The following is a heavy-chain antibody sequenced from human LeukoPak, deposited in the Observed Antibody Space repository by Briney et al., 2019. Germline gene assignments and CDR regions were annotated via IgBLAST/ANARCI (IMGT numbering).Heavy chain of an antibody. CDR2: INPNSGGT. Sequence: ASVKVSCKASGYTFTGYYIHWVRQAPGQGLEWMGWINPNSGGTNYAQKFQGRVTMTRDTSISTAYMELSRLRSDDTAMYYCARDSPLGPIVVVVAATPGYPLLDYWGQGTLVTVSS. CDR3: ARDSPLGPIVVVVAATPGYPLLDY. J-gene: IGHJ4*02. D-gene: IGHD2-15*01. V-gene: IGHV1-2*02. CDR1: GYTFTGYY.